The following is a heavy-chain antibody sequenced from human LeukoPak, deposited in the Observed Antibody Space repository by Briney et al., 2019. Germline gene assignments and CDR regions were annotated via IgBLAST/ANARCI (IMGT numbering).Heavy chain of an antibody. CDR3: AKSSRYGTGWYGKIDY. CDR2: ITDSGGNR. V-gene: IGHV3-23*01. CDR1: GFAFSSHA. D-gene: IGHD6-19*01. Sequence: GGSLRLSCAASGFAFSSHAMSWVRQAPGKGLEWVSPITDSGGNRQYTDSVKGRFTISRDNSKNTLYLQMDSLRADDTAVYYCAKSSRYGTGWYGKIDYWGQGTLVTVSS. J-gene: IGHJ4*02.